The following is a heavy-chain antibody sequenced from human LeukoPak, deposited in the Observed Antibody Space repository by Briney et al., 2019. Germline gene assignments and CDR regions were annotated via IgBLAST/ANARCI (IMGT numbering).Heavy chain of an antibody. J-gene: IGHJ5*02. Sequence: SETLSLTCTVSGGSINSGNYYWIWIRQPAGKGLEWIGRIYTSGSTNYNPSLKGRVTVSLDTSKNQFSLKLSSVTAADTAVYYCARDLDYPPYNWFDPWGQGTLVTVSS. CDR3: ARDLDYPPYNWFDP. CDR1: GGSINSGNYY. D-gene: IGHD4-11*01. CDR2: IYTSGST. V-gene: IGHV4-61*02.